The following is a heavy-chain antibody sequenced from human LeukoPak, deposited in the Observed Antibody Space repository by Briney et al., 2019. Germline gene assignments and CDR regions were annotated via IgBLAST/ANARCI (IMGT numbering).Heavy chain of an antibody. J-gene: IGHJ4*02. V-gene: IGHV3-21*04. CDR2: ISSSSSYI. Sequence: GGSLRLSCAASGFTFSSYSMNWVRQAPGKGLEWVSSISSSSSYIYYADSVKGRFTISRDNAKNSLYLQMNSLRVEDTAVYYCASSNCDGDCYLDYWGQGSLVTVSS. D-gene: IGHD2-21*02. CDR1: GFTFSSYS. CDR3: ASSNCDGDCYLDY.